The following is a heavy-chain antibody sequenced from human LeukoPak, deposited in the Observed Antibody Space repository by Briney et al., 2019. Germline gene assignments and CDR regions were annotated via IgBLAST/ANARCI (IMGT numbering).Heavy chain of an antibody. J-gene: IGHJ3*02. CDR3: ASQEWELHNLVAFDI. D-gene: IGHD1-26*01. V-gene: IGHV1-69*05. CDR2: IIPIFGTA. CDR1: GGTFISYA. Sequence: ASVKVSCKASGGTFISYAISWVRQAPGQGLEWMGRIIPIFGTANYAQKFQGRVTITTDESTSTAYMELSRLRSEGTAVYYCASQEWELHNLVAFDIWGQGTMVTVSS.